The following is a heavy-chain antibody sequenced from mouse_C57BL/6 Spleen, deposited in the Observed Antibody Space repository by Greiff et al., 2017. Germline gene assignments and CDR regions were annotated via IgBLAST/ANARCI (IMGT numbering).Heavy chain of an antibody. Sequence: QVQLQQPGAELVRPGSSVKLSCKASGYTFTSYWMHWVKQRPIQGLEWIGNIDPSDSETHYNQKFKDKATLTVDKSSSTAYMQLSSLTSEDSAVYYCARSDDRRPPYFDYWGQGTTRTVSS. CDR2: IDPSDSET. J-gene: IGHJ2*01. V-gene: IGHV1-52*01. CDR1: GYTFTSYW. CDR3: ARSDDRRPPYFDY.